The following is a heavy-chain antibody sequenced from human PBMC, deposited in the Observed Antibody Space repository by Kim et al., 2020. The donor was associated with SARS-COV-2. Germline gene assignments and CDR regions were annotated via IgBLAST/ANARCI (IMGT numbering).Heavy chain of an antibody. CDR2: FDPEDGET. CDR1: GYTLTELS. D-gene: IGHD1-26*01. CDR3: ATAAGVVGATYNWFDP. V-gene: IGHV1-24*01. J-gene: IGHJ5*02. Sequence: ASVKVSCKVSGYTLTELSMHWVRQAPGKGLEWMGGFDPEDGETIYAQKFQGRVTMTEDTSTDTAYMELSSLRSEDTAVYYCATAAGVVGATYNWFDPWGQGTLVTVSS.